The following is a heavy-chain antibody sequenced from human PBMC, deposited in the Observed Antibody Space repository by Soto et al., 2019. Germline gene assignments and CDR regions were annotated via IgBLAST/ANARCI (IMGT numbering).Heavy chain of an antibody. D-gene: IGHD3-16*02. CDR3: ARDSGVLRLGESSLYVSTDSCDV. V-gene: IGHV4-34*01. CDR1: EVCFSGDY. Sequence: SETLYLRCGVSEVCFSGDYWRWIRQPPGKGLEWIGEINYSGSTKFNPSLKSRVTLSIDTSKDQFSLRLSSVTAADTAVYYCARDSGVLRLGESSLYVSTDSCDVCRQGT. J-gene: IGHJ3*01. CDR2: INYSGST.